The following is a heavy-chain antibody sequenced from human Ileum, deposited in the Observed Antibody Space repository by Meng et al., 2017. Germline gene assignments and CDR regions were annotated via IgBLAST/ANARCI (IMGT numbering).Heavy chain of an antibody. CDR3: ARVSQRDGYNSANFDY. D-gene: IGHD5-24*01. J-gene: IGHJ4*02. CDR2: IYHTGST. Sequence: QLQESVPGLVKRAWTLSLTCVVSVGTISTSNCWSWLRQSPGQGLEWIGEIYHTGSTTYNPSLESRVTVSVDKSNNQFSLRLTSATAADTAVYYCARVSQRDGYNSANFDYWGQGALVTVSS. V-gene: IGHV4-4*02. CDR1: VGTISTSNC.